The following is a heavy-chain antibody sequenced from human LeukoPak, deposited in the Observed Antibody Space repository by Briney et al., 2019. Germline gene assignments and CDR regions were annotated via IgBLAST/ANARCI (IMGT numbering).Heavy chain of an antibody. V-gene: IGHV3-48*04. CDR2: ISSSSSTI. D-gene: IGHD4-23*01. CDR1: GFTFSSYS. J-gene: IGHJ3*02. CDR3: AKDHYGGNLGNAFDI. Sequence: PGGSLRLSCAASGFTFSSYSMNWVRQAPGKGLEWVSYISSSSSTIYYADSVKGRFTISRDNAKNSLYLQMNSLRAEDTAVYYCAKDHYGGNLGNAFDIWGQGTMVTVSS.